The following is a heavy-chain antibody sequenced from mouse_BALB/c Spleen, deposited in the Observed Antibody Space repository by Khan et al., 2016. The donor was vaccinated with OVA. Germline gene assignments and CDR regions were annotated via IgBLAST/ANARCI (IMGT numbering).Heavy chain of an antibody. Sequence: EVELVESGGDLVKPGGSLKLSCAASGFTFSTYGMSWVRQAPDKRLEWVATVSTGGSYTYYPDSVTGRFTISRDNAKNTLYLQMSGLRSEEKAMFYCTRLAYYYDSEGFAYWGQGTLVTVSA. CDR3: TRLAYYYDSEGFAY. J-gene: IGHJ3*01. V-gene: IGHV5-6*01. D-gene: IGHD1-1*01. CDR2: VSTGGSYT. CDR1: GFTFSTYG.